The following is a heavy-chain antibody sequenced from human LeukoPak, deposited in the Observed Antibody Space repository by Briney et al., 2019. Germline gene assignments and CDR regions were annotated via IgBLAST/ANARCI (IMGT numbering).Heavy chain of an antibody. CDR3: ARHERGSLMLDY. J-gene: IGHJ4*02. CDR2: IYYSGST. D-gene: IGHD1-26*01. V-gene: IGHV4-39*01. Sequence: SETLSLTCTVSGGSISSSSYYWGWIRQPPGKGLEWIGSIYYSGSTYYNPSLKSRVTISVDTSKNRFSLKLSSVTATDTAVYYCARHERGSLMLDYWGQGTLVTVSS. CDR1: GGSISSSSYY.